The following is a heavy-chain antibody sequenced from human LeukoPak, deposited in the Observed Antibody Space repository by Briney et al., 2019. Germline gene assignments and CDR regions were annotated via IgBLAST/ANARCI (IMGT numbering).Heavy chain of an antibody. J-gene: IGHJ3*02. V-gene: IGHV3-23*01. Sequence: GGSLRLSCAASGFTFSPHAMSWVRQAPGKGLEWVSVISGRDGTTYYADSVKGRFTTSRDNSKNTLYLQMDSLRAEDTAVYYCAKALQGRIWGSYSHASDIWGQGTMVTVSP. CDR1: GFTFSPHA. CDR2: ISGRDGTT. CDR3: AKALQGRIWGSYSHASDI. D-gene: IGHD3-16*01.